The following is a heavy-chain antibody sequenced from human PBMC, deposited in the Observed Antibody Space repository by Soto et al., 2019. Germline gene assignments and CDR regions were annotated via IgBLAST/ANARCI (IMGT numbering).Heavy chain of an antibody. CDR3: ARGFKIVATITRYYYYGMDV. J-gene: IGHJ6*02. CDR2: INHSGST. Sequence: SETLSLTCTVSGGSISSYYWSWIRQPPGKGLEWIGEINHSGSTNYNPSLKSRVTISVDTSKNQFSLKLSSVTAADTAVYYCARGFKIVATITRYYYYGMDVWGQGTTVTVSS. V-gene: IGHV4-34*01. D-gene: IGHD5-12*01. CDR1: GGSISSYY.